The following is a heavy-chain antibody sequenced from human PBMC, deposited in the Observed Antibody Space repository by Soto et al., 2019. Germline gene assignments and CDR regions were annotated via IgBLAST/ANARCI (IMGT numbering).Heavy chain of an antibody. CDR1: GYTFTSYD. D-gene: IGHD3-10*01. V-gene: IGHV1-8*01. Sequence: QVQLVQSGAEVKKPGASVKVSCKASGYTFTSYDINWVRQATGQGLEWMGWMNPNSGNTGYAQKFQGRVNMTRNTSISTAYMELSSLRSEDTAVYYCATTPHPITMVRGVINYFDYWGQGTLVTVSS. CDR2: MNPNSGNT. J-gene: IGHJ4*02. CDR3: ATTPHPITMVRGVINYFDY.